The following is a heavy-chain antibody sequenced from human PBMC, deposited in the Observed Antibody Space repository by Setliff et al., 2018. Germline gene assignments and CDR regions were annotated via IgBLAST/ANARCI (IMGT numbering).Heavy chain of an antibody. CDR3: LRSCAPQVVLAADCDF. CDR1: GFGITTFG. V-gene: IGHV1-18*01. J-gene: IGHJ4*02. Sequence: ASVKVSCKTSGFGITTFGFSWVRQAPGQGLELLGTISPYSGKTKYPQWHQYIVTMTIDTTATTVYMELQSLKSDDTAVYYCLRSCAPQVVLAADCDFWGQGTPFTVSS. CDR2: ISPYSGKT. D-gene: IGHD6-19*01.